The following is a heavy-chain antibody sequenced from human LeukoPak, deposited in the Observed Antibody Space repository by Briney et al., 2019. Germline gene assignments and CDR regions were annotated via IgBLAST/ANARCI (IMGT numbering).Heavy chain of an antibody. CDR2: IYYSGST. J-gene: IGHJ4*02. CDR1: GGSISSSSYY. CDR3: ARQGYDDSSGYYWFDY. V-gene: IGHV4-39*01. Sequence: ASETLSLTCTVSGGSISSSSYYWGWIRQPPGQGLVWIGSIYYSGSTYYNPSLKSRVTISVDTSKNQFSLKLSSVTAADTAVYYCARQGYDDSSGYYWFDYWGQGTLVTVSS. D-gene: IGHD3-22*01.